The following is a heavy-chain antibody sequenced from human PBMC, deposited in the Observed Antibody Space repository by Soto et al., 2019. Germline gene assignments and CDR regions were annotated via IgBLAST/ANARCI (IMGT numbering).Heavy chain of an antibody. CDR1: GFTFSSYG. CDR2: ISYDGSNK. V-gene: IGHV3-30*18. J-gene: IGHJ6*02. Sequence: GSLRLSCAASGFTFSSYGMHWVRQAPGKGLEWVAVISYDGSNKYYADSVKGRFTISRDNSKNTLYLQMNSLRAEDTAVYYCAKGHSSSQSVYYYYGMDVWGQGTTVTVSS. D-gene: IGHD6-13*01. CDR3: AKGHSSSQSVYYYYGMDV.